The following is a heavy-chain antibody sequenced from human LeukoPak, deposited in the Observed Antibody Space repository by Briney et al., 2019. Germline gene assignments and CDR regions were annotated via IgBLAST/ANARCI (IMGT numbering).Heavy chain of an antibody. CDR2: INSDGSTT. Sequence: GGSLRLSCAASGFTFSSYWMHWVRQAPGKGLVWVSRINSDGSTTTYADSVKGRFTISRDNAKNTLYLQMNSLRAEDTAVYYCARVGSGWYLFDYWRQGTLVTVSS. D-gene: IGHD6-19*01. CDR1: GFTFSSYW. V-gene: IGHV3-74*01. J-gene: IGHJ4*02. CDR3: ARVGSGWYLFDY.